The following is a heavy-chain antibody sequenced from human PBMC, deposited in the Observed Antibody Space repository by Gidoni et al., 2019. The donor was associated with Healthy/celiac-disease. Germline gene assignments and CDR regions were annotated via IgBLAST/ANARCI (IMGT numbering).Heavy chain of an antibody. CDR2: INWNGGST. J-gene: IGHJ3*02. CDR1: AFTSDDYG. V-gene: IGHV3-20*01. Sequence: VPLVESGGGVVRPGGSMRLSSAPSAFTSDDYGMSWVRQAPGKGLEWVSGINWNGGSTGYADSVKGRFTISRDNAKNSLYLQMNSLRAEDTALYHCARVRVGGDLAFDIWGQGTMVTVSS. D-gene: IGHD2-21*01. CDR3: ARVRVGGDLAFDI.